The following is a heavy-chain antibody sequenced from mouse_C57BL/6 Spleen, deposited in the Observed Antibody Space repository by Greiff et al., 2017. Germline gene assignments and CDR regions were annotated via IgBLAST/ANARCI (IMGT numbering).Heavy chain of an antibody. CDR1: GYTFTSYW. CDR3: AKRFRGGYFDV. J-gene: IGHJ1*03. Sequence: QVQLKESGAELVKPGASVKLSCKASGYTFTSYWMHWVKQRPGQGLEWIGMIHPNSGSTNYNEKFKSKATLTVDKSSSTAYMQLSSLTSEYSAVYYCAKRFRGGYFDVWGTGTTVTVSS. V-gene: IGHV1-64*01. CDR2: IHPNSGST.